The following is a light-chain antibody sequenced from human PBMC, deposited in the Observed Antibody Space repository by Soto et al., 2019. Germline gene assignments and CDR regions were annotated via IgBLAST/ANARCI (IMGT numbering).Light chain of an antibody. CDR2: EVT. CDR1: SSDVGYYDY. J-gene: IGLJ1*01. V-gene: IGLV2-8*01. Sequence: QSALTQPPSASGFPGQSVTISCTGTSSDVGYYDYVSWYQQHPGKAPKLVIYEVTKRPSGVPDRFSASKSGNTASLTVFGLRAEDEADYYCSSYAGGDNVVFGSGTKVTVL. CDR3: SSYAGGDNVV.